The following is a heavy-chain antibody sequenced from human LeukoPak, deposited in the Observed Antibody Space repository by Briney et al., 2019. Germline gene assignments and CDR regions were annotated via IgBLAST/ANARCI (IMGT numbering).Heavy chain of an antibody. J-gene: IGHJ4*02. V-gene: IGHV4-4*09. Sequence: SETLSLTCTVSGGSISTYYWSWIRRPPGKGLEWIAYIHASGPTNYNPSLKSRIAISVDTSKNQFSLKLSSVTAADTAVYYCARHDAGIAARPFDNWGQGTLVSVSS. D-gene: IGHD6-6*01. CDR1: GGSISTYY. CDR3: ARHDAGIAARPFDN. CDR2: IHASGPT.